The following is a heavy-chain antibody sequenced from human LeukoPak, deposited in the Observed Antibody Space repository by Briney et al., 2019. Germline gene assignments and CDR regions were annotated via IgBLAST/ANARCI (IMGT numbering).Heavy chain of an antibody. V-gene: IGHV1-8*02. Sequence: VASAKVSCKASGYTFTSYGISWVRQAPGQGLEWMGWMNPNSGNTGYAQKFQGRVTMTRNTSISTAYMELSSLRSEDTAVYYCAISGSYSGFFDYWGQGTLVTVSS. J-gene: IGHJ4*02. CDR2: MNPNSGNT. CDR1: GYTFTSYG. D-gene: IGHD3-10*01. CDR3: AISGSYSGFFDY.